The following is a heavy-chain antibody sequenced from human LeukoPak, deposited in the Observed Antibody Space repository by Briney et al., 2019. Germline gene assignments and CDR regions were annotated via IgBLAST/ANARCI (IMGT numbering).Heavy chain of an antibody. V-gene: IGHV3-30*18. CDR3: AKDSHWILFDD. Sequence: QPGGSLRLSCAASGFTFSSYGMHWVRQAPGKGLEWVAVISYDGSNKYYADSVKGRFTISRDNSKNTLYLQMNSLRDEDTAVYYCAKDSHWILFDDWGQGTLVTVSS. D-gene: IGHD2-2*03. CDR2: ISYDGSNK. J-gene: IGHJ4*02. CDR1: GFTFSSYG.